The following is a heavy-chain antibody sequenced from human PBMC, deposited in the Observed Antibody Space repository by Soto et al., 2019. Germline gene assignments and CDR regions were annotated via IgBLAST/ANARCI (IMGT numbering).Heavy chain of an antibody. CDR3: RKGRSVYARGWFYP. Sequence: VASLSLSCPAPGFTFSNYAMHWISQAPGQGLEWVALTSYDGNNEYYTDSVKGRFTISRDNSKNTLYLQMNSRRGDDTAVNYGRKGRSVYARGWFYPWGKVKLV. CDR2: TSYDGNNE. D-gene: IGHD2-8*01. J-gene: IGHJ5*02. CDR1: GFTFSNYA. V-gene: IGHV3-30*18.